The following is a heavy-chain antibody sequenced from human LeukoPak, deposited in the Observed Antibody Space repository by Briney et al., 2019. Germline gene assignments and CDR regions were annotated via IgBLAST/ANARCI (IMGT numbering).Heavy chain of an antibody. CDR2: INHSGST. J-gene: IGHJ4*02. D-gene: IGHD3-3*01. CDR3: ARKVTIFGVVIGYYYFDY. CDR1: GGSFSGYY. Sequence: SETLSLTCAVYGGSFSGYYWSWIRQPPGKGLEWIGEINHSGSTNYNPSLKSRVTITVDTSKNQFSLKLSSVTAADTAVYYCARKVTIFGVVIGYYYFDYWGQGTLVTVSS. V-gene: IGHV4-34*01.